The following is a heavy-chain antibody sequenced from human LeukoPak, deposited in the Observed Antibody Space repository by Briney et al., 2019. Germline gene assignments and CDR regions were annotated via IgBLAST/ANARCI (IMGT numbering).Heavy chain of an antibody. CDR2: ISSSSSTL. V-gene: IGHV3-48*02. D-gene: IGHD3-22*01. J-gene: IGHJ4*02. CDR3: ARDRGADYDYDSSAYDYPYYFDY. Sequence: GGSLRLSCAASGFTFRTYSMNWVRQAPGKGLEWISYISSSSSTLYYADSVKGRSSISRDNAKDSLYLQINSLRDEDTAVYYCARDRGADYDYDSSAYDYPYYFDYWGQGTLVTVSS. CDR1: GFTFRTYS.